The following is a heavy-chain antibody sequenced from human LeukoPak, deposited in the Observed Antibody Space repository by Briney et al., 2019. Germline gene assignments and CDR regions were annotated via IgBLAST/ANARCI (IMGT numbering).Heavy chain of an antibody. CDR3: ARDLQGGDYYDY. CDR1: GFTLNNYG. CDR2: ISYDGSDK. D-gene: IGHD3-16*01. J-gene: IGHJ4*02. V-gene: IGHV3-33*05. Sequence: GGSLRLSCAASGFTLNNYGMHWVRQAPGKGLEWVAAISYDGSDKYYADSVRGRFTISRDNAKNSLYLQMNSLRAEDTAVYYCARDLQGGDYYDYWGQGTLVTVSS.